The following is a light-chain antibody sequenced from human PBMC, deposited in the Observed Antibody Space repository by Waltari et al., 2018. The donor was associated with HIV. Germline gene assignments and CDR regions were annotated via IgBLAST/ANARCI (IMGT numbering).Light chain of an antibody. Sequence: QSVLTQPPSASGTPGQRVTLPCSGTSFNIGNIYVHWYQKLPGMTPKLLIYRNNQRPSWVPDRFSGSKSGTSASLAISGLRSEDEADYFCASWDDSLSAHYVFGTGTKVVVL. CDR2: RNN. V-gene: IGLV1-47*01. CDR3: ASWDDSLSAHYV. CDR1: SFNIGNIY. J-gene: IGLJ1*01.